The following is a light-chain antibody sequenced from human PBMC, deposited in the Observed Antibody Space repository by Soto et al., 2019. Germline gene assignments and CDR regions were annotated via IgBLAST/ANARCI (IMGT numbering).Light chain of an antibody. CDR3: HQYNFWPT. CDR1: QSLVHSDGNTY. J-gene: IGKJ1*01. Sequence: DVVLTQSPVSLPVTLGQPASISCMSSQSLVHSDGNTYLNWFQQRPGHSPRRLVYRVSNRDSGVPDNFSGSGSGTEFPLTISSLQSEDFAVYYCHQYNFWPTFGQGTKVDI. V-gene: IGKV2-30*02. CDR2: RVS.